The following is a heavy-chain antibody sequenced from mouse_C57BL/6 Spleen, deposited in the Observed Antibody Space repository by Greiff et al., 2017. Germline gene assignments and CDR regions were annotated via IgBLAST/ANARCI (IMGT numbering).Heavy chain of an antibody. J-gene: IGHJ4*01. CDR2: IYPGDGDT. Sequence: QVQLQQSGPELVKPGASVKISCKASGYAFSSPWMNWVKQRPGKGLEWIGRIYPGDGDTNYNGKFKGKATLTADKSSSTAYMQLSSLTSEDSAVYFCAADYAMDYWGQGTSVTVSS. CDR3: AADYAMDY. CDR1: GYAFSSPW. V-gene: IGHV1-82*01.